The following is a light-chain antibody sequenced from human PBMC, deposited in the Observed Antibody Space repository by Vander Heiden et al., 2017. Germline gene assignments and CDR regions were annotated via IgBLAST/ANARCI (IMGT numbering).Light chain of an antibody. CDR1: NMGSKS. CDR3: QIRDISSHRYV. J-gene: IGLJ1*01. CDR2: DDS. Sequence: VLTQCPSVSAPHGQTARITCGGNNMGSKSVHCYPHKPVQAPVLVVYDDSIRPSGIPARFSGSNSEDTTTVTMSRGVDGDDADYYCQIRDISSHRYVFGTGTKVTVL. V-gene: IGLV3-21*02.